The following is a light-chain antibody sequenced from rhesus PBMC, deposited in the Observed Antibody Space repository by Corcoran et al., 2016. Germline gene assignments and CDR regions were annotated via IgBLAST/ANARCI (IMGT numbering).Light chain of an antibody. CDR3: PNAYDIPVT. Sequence: DIQMTQSPSSLSASVGDTVTITCRASQGIKNNLAWYQQKPGKVPKLLIYYASRLQGGVPSRFSGSGSGTDFTLTISSLQPEDFGVYYCPNAYDIPVTFGPGTKVDVK. CDR2: YAS. J-gene: IGKJ3*01. CDR1: QGIKNN. V-gene: IGKV1S13*01.